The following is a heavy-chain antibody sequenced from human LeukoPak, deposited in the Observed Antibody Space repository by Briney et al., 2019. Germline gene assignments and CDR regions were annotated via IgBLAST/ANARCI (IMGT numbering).Heavy chain of an antibody. Sequence: GGSLRLSCAASGFTFNSYAMSWVRQAPGKGLEWVSVISASGGTTYYADSVKGRFTISRDSSKNTLYVEMSSLSAEDTAVYYYARGISFSRYFDFWGQGTLVTVSS. CDR3: ARGISFSRYFDF. CDR1: GFTFNSYA. D-gene: IGHD2/OR15-2a*01. J-gene: IGHJ4*02. V-gene: IGHV3-23*01. CDR2: ISASGGTT.